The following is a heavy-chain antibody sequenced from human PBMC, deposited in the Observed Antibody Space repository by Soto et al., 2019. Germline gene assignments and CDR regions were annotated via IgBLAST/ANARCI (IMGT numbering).Heavy chain of an antibody. V-gene: IGHV1-46*01. CDR2: INPSGGST. D-gene: IGHD2-15*01. CDR1: GYTITSYY. CDR3: ARGRLGYCNGGSCYQMGY. Sequence: QVQLVQSGAEVKEPGASVKVSCKASGYTITSYYMHWVRQAPGQGPEGMGMINPSGGSTGYAQKSRGRVTLTRDTSTSTVYLELSSLTAEDTAVYYCARGRLGYCNGGSCYQMGYWGQGTLVTVSS. J-gene: IGHJ4*02.